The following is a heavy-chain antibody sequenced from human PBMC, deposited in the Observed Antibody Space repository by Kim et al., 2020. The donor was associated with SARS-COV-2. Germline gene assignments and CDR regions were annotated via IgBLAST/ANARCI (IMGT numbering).Heavy chain of an antibody. Sequence: AQKFQGRVTITADKSTSTAYMELSSLRSEDTAVYYCARVARYFDWSPFGYWGQGTLVTVSS. D-gene: IGHD3-9*01. V-gene: IGHV1-69*04. CDR3: ARVARYFDWSPFGY. J-gene: IGHJ4*02.